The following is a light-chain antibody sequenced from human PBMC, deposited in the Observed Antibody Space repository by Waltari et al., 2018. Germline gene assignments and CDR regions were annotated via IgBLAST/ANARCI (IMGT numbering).Light chain of an antibody. J-gene: IGLJ3*02. V-gene: IGLV2-23*01. Sequence: QSALTQPASVSGSPGQSITISCTGTSSDVGGYNLVSWYQQHPGKAPKLIIYEGNKWPSGVCHRFSGSKSGNTASLTISWLQAEDEADYYCCSFAGSTTWVFGGGTTLTVL. CDR2: EGN. CDR1: SSDVGGYNL. CDR3: CSFAGSTTWV.